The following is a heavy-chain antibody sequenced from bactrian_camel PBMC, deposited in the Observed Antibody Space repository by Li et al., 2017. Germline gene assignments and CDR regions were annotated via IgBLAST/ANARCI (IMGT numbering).Heavy chain of an antibody. CDR3: VRSALGRCAGD. CDR1: RTYC. D-gene: IGHD1*01. J-gene: IGHJ4*01. Sequence: HVQLVESGGGSVRTGGSLRLSCAAYRTYCLGWFRQTPGKDREGVAYIGNNNKIYTDSVKGRFTISKDKAKDTVYLQMNSLKVEDTAMYSCVRSALGRCAGDWGQGTQVTVS. V-gene: IGHV3S53*01. CDR2: IGNNNK.